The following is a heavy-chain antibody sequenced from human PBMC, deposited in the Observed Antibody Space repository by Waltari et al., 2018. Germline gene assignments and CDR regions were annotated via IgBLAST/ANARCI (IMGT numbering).Heavy chain of an antibody. Sequence: QLQLQESGPRLVRPSETLSLTCTVPGGSLSRTTYYWAWFRQNPGTGLEWIRYIHYSGNTYYNPSLRSRVTISVDTSKNQFSLNLRSVTAADTAVYYCARRVVTTGGVDYWGQGTLVTVSS. V-gene: IGHV4-39*07. CDR2: IHYSGNT. D-gene: IGHD2-21*02. CDR1: GGSLSRTTYY. J-gene: IGHJ4*02. CDR3: ARRVVTTGGVDY.